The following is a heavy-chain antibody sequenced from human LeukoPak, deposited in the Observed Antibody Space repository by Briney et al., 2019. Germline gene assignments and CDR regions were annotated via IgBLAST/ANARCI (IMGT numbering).Heavy chain of an antibody. CDR3: ARSSSSTTRLFDY. CDR1: GDSVSSNSAA. Sequence: SQTLSLTYAISGDSVSSNSAAWSWIRQPPSRGLEWLGRTYYRSKWSNDYAVSVKSRITINPDTSKNQFSLQLNSVTPEDTAVYYCARSSSSTTRLFDYWGQGTLVTVSS. CDR2: TYYRSKWSN. V-gene: IGHV6-1*01. J-gene: IGHJ4*02. D-gene: IGHD2-2*01.